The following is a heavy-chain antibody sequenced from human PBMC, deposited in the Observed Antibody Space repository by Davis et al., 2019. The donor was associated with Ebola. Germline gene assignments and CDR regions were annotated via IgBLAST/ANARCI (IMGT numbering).Heavy chain of an antibody. CDR3: ARDLLEPLYYYYGMDV. Sequence: ESLKISCAASGFTFSSYSMNWVRQAPGRGLEWVSYISSSSTTKYYADSVKGRFTISRDNAKNSLYLQMNSLRDEDTAVYYCARDLLEPLYYYYGMDVWGQGTTVTVSS. V-gene: IGHV3-48*02. CDR2: ISSSSTTK. CDR1: GFTFSSYS. J-gene: IGHJ6*02. D-gene: IGHD1-1*01.